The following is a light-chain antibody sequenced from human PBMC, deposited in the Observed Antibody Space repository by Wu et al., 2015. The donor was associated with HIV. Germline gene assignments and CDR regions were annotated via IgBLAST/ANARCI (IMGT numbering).Light chain of an antibody. J-gene: IGKJ4*01. Sequence: EIVMTQSPATLSVSPGERAXLSCRASQSVSSYLAWYQQKPGQAPRLLIYDASNRATGIPARFSGSGSGTDFTLTISSLEPEDFAVYYCQQRSNWPPLTFGGGTKVEIK. CDR2: DAS. V-gene: IGKV3-11*01. CDR1: QSVSSY. CDR3: QQRSNWPPLT.